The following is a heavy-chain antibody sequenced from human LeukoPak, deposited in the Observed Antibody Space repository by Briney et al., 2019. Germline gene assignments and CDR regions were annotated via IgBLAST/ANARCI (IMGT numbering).Heavy chain of an antibody. Sequence: PPGGSLRLSCAASGFTGSNNYVSWVRKAPGMGLEWVSAIHSSDATCYADSVKGRFTISRDTSKNTLYLQISSLRVEDTAVYYCARDYPSGTFDPWGQGTLVTVSS. J-gene: IGHJ5*02. D-gene: IGHD1-1*01. CDR3: ARDYPSGTFDP. CDR1: GFTGSNNY. CDR2: IHSSDAT. V-gene: IGHV3-53*01.